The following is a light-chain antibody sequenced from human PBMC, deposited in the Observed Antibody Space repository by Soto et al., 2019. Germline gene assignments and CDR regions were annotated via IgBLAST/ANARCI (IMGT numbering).Light chain of an antibody. CDR3: SSYTSSSTFYD. J-gene: IGLJ1*01. V-gene: IGLV2-14*01. CDR1: SSDVGGYNY. CDR2: DVS. Sequence: QSVLTQPASVSGSPGQSITISCTGTSSDVGGYNYVSWYQQHPGKAPKLMIYDVSNRPSGVSNRFSGSKSGNTASLTISGLQAEDEADYYCSSYTSSSTFYDFGTGTQLTVL.